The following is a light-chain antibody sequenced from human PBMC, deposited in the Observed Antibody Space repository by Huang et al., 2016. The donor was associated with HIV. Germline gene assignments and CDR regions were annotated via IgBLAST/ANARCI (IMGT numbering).Light chain of an antibody. CDR2: GAA. V-gene: IGKV3-15*01. Sequence: EIVLTQSPATLSVSPGERATLSCRASQSVSGSLSWYQQHPGQAPRLLIDGAATRATGVPARFSGSGSGTEFTLTISSLQSEDFAVYYCQQYNNFYTFGPGTRVDIK. CDR1: QSVSGS. CDR3: QQYNNFYT. J-gene: IGKJ3*01.